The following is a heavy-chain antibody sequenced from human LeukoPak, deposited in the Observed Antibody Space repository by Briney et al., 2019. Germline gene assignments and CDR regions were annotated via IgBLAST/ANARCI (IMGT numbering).Heavy chain of an antibody. CDR1: GFTFSSYA. J-gene: IGHJ4*02. V-gene: IGHV3-23*01. D-gene: IGHD3-3*01. CDR3: AKDSKVFFWSGYYPY. CDR2: ISGSGGST. Sequence: GGSRRLSCTASGFTFSSYAMRWVRLAPGKGLEWVSAISGSGGSTNYADSVKGRFTISRDNSKNTLYLQMNSLRAEDTAVYYCAKDSKVFFWSGYYPYWGQGTLVTVSS.